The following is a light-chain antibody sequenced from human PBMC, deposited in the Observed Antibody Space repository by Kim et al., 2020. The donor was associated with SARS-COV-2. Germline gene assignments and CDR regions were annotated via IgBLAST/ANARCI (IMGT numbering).Light chain of an antibody. CDR2: GKN. CDR3: NSRDSSGNHSWV. V-gene: IGLV3-19*01. J-gene: IGLJ3*02. CDR1: SLRSYY. Sequence: SSELTQDPAVSVALGQTVRITCQGDSLRSYYASWYQQKPGQAPVLIIYGKNNRPSGIPDRFSGSSSGNTASLTITVAQAEDEADYYCNSRDSSGNHSWVFGGGTKLTVL.